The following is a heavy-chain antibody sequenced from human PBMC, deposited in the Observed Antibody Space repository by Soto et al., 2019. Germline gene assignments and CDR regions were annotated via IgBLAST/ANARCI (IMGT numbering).Heavy chain of an antibody. Sequence: PGRSRRRSCTASGIAFSNYAISWVRQAPRKGLEWASTIGTSGGRPYHGDSVKGRFTISRDNSKNTLYLQMNSLTAEETVVYYCAKDPDRYDYVWGTYRYIEHLGQGTRVTVST. D-gene: IGHD3-16*02. CDR1: GIAFSNYA. CDR3: AKDPDRYDYVWGTYRYIEH. V-gene: IGHV3-23*01. J-gene: IGHJ4*02. CDR2: IGTSGGRP.